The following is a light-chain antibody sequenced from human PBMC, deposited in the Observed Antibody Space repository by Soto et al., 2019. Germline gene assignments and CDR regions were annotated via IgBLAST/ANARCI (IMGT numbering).Light chain of an antibody. J-gene: IGKJ1*01. CDR2: DAS. CDR1: QSVSSN. CDR3: QQYDSARWT. V-gene: IGKV3-20*01. Sequence: EIVMTQSPATLSVSPGERATLSCRASQSVSSNFAWYQQKPGQAPRLLIYDASRRATGIPDRFSGSGSGTDFSLTISRLEPEDFAVYYCQQYDSARWTFGLGTKVDNK.